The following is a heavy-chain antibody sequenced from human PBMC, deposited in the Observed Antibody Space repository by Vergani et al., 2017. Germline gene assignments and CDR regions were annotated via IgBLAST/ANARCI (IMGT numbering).Heavy chain of an antibody. V-gene: IGHV1-24*01. D-gene: IGHD2-2*01. CDR3: ATDIRYCSSTSCNYYYYYGMDV. J-gene: IGHJ6*02. CDR1: GYTLTELS. CDR2: FDPEDGET. Sequence: QVQLVQSGAEVKKPGASVKVSCKVSGYTLTELSMHWVRQAPGKGLEWMGGFDPEDGETIYAQKFQGRVTMTEDTSTDTAYMGLSSLRSEDTAVYYCATDIRYCSSTSCNYYYYYGMDVWGQGTTVTVSS.